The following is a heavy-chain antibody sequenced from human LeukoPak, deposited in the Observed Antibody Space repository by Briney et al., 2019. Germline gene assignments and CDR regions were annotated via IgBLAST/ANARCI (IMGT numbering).Heavy chain of an antibody. V-gene: IGHV4-39*07. Sequence: PSETLSLTCTVSGGSISSSSYYWGWIRQPPGKGLERIGSIYYSGSTYYNPSLKSRVTISVDTSKNQFSLKLSSVTAADTAVYYCARASFWNTPEYWGQGTLVTVSS. D-gene: IGHD1/OR15-1a*01. CDR3: ARASFWNTPEY. CDR1: GGSISSSSYY. CDR2: IYYSGST. J-gene: IGHJ4*02.